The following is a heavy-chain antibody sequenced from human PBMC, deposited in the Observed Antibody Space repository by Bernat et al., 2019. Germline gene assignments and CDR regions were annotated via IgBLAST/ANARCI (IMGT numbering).Heavy chain of an antibody. CDR3: ARVPQMATSDY. Sequence: QVQLVESGGGVVQPGRSLRLSCAASGFTFSSYAMHWVRQAPGKGLEWVAVISYDGSNKYYADSVKGRFTISRDNSKNMLYLQMNSLRAEDTAVYYCARVPQMATSDYWGQGTLVTVSS. CDR2: ISYDGSNK. D-gene: IGHD5-24*01. CDR1: GFTFSSYA. V-gene: IGHV3-30-3*01. J-gene: IGHJ4*02.